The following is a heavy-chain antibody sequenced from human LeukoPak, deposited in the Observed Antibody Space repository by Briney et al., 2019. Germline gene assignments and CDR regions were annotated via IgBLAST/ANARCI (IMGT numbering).Heavy chain of an antibody. CDR1: GYFISSGYY. CDR3: AKDLHYGDGRWEFDP. D-gene: IGHD4-17*01. V-gene: IGHV3-53*01. J-gene: IGHJ5*02. Sequence: ETLSLTCTVSGYFISSGYYWGWIRQPPGKGLEWVSGRIGSGNTYYADSVKGRFTLSSDSSKNTVYLQMNSLRVEDTAIYYCAKDLHYGDGRWEFDPWGQGTLVTVSP. CDR2: RIGSGNT.